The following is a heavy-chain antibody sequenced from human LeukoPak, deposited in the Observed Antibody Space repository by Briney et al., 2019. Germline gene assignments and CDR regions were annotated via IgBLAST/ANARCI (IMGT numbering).Heavy chain of an antibody. J-gene: IGHJ6*03. V-gene: IGHV3-7*01. CDR3: ARLSAYYYGSYFYYYMDV. Sequence: PGGSLRLSCAASGFTFSSYGMHWVRQAPGKGPEWVANIKQDESEKYSVDSVKGRFTISRDNAKNSLYLQMKNLRADDTALYYCARLSAYYYGSYFYYYMDVWGKGTTVTVSS. CDR1: GFTFSSYG. D-gene: IGHD3-10*01. CDR2: IKQDESEK.